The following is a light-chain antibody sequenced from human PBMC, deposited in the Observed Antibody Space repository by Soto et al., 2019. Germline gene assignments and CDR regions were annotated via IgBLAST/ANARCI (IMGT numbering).Light chain of an antibody. Sequence: DIQMTQSPSSLSASVGDRLTITCRASQGISNFLVWYQQKPGKVPKVLIYAASTLQSGVPSRFSGSGSGTDFTLTISSLQPEDVATYYCQKYDSAPFTCGPGTKVDIK. CDR3: QKYDSAPFT. CDR2: AAS. V-gene: IGKV1-27*01. J-gene: IGKJ3*01. CDR1: QGISNF.